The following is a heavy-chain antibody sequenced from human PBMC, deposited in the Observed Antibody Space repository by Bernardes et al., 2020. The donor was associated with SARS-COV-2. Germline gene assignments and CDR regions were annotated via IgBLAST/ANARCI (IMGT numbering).Heavy chain of an antibody. J-gene: IGHJ2*01. CDR1: GGSLSGYY. V-gene: IGHV4-34*01. D-gene: IGHD3-16*01. CDR2: INYSGST. CDR3: ARAVWGIWHYDL. Sequence: SETLSRTSAIYGGSLSGYYWNWIRQPPGKGLEWIGEINYSGSTNYNPSLKSRVTLSIDTSKNQFSLNLSSVTAADTAVYYCARAVWGIWHYDLWGRGTLVTVSS.